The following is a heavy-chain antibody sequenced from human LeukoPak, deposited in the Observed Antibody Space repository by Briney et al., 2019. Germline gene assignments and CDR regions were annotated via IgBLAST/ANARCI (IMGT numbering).Heavy chain of an antibody. CDR3: ARGRGSGSYRQLDY. J-gene: IGHJ4*02. D-gene: IGHD3-10*01. V-gene: IGHV1-3*01. Sequence: ASVKVSCKASGYTFTDYALHWVRQAPGQRLEWMGRINAGNGDTKYSQNFQDRVTITRDTSATTAYMELSSLTSEDTAVYYCARGRGSGSYRQLDYWGQGTLVTVSS. CDR2: INAGNGDT. CDR1: GYTFTDYA.